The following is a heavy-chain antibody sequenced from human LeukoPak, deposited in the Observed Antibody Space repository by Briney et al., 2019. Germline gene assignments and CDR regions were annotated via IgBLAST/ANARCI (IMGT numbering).Heavy chain of an antibody. J-gene: IGHJ4*02. CDR2: IYYSGST. CDR1: GGSISSSRYY. CDR3: ARQRYYYDSSGYYYVDY. Sequence: SETLSLTCTVSGGSISSSRYYWGWIRQPPGKGLEWIGSIYYSGSTDYKPSLKSRVTISVDTSKNQFSLKLSSVTAADTAVYYCARQRYYYDSSGYYYVDYWGQGTLVTVSS. D-gene: IGHD3-22*01. V-gene: IGHV4-39*01.